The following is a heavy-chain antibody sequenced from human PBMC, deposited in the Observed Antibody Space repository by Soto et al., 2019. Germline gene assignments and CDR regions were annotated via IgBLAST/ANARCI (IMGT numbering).Heavy chain of an antibody. J-gene: IGHJ4*02. CDR2: IWYDGSNK. Sequence: PGGSRRLSCAASGFTFSGYGMHWVRQAPGKGLEWVAVIWYDGSNKYYADSVKGRFTISRDNSKNTLYLQMNSLRAEDTAVYYCARDSLSIAVAGNRIDYWGQGTLVTVSS. CDR3: ARDSLSIAVAGNRIDY. D-gene: IGHD6-19*01. V-gene: IGHV3-33*01. CDR1: GFTFSGYG.